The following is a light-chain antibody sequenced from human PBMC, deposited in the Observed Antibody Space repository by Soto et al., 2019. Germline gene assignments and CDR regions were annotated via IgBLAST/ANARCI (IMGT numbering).Light chain of an antibody. Sequence: QAVVTQPPSVSETPGQRVVLSCSGSTSNIGSNTVNWYQQLPGTAPKAVIYSNSLRPSGVPDRFSGSKYGTSASLDISGLQSEDEADYYCAAWDDNLEGVLFGGGTQLTVL. J-gene: IGLJ2*01. CDR3: AAWDDNLEGVL. V-gene: IGLV1-44*01. CDR2: SNS. CDR1: TSNIGSNT.